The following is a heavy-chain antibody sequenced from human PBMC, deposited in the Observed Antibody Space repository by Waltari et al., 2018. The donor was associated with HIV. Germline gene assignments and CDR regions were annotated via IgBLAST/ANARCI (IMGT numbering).Heavy chain of an antibody. V-gene: IGHV4-4*07. CDR2: VYTSGTT. Sequence: QVQVQASGPGLMKPSETLSLTCTVSGASISSYYWSWIRQPAGRGLEWFGRVYTSGTTNYNPSFASRVTMSVDTSKNQFSLKLSSVTAADTAIYYCAGRNYWGQGLLVTVSS. CDR3: AGRNY. CDR1: GASISSYY. J-gene: IGHJ4*02.